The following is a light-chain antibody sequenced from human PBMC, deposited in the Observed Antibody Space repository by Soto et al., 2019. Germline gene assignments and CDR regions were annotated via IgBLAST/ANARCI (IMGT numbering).Light chain of an antibody. CDR1: QAISNY. CDR3: QQYVHKIT. CDR2: AAS. Sequence: DMQMTQSPSSLSASVGDRVTITCRASQAISNYLAWYQQRPGEVPKLLIYAASTLKSGVPSRFSGSGSGTEFTLTISSLQPEDVATYYCQQYVHKITFGGGTKVEIK. V-gene: IGKV1-27*01. J-gene: IGKJ4*01.